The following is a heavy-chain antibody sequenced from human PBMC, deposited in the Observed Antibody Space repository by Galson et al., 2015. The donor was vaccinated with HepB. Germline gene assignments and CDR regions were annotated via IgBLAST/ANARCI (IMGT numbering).Heavy chain of an antibody. Sequence: SLRLSCAASGFTFSAYWMSWVRQVPGKGLEWVADVNLDGSEMYYADSVKGRFTISRDNAERSVSLHMYSLRADDTAVYYCAREVMIRTLAHKTPDYWGQGTLVTVSS. D-gene: IGHD3-16*01. J-gene: IGHJ4*02. CDR2: VNLDGSEM. V-gene: IGHV3-7*03. CDR1: GFTFSAYW. CDR3: AREVMIRTLAHKTPDY.